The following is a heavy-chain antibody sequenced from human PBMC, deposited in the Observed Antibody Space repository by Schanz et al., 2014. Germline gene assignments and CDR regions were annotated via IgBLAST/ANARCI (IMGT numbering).Heavy chain of an antibody. J-gene: IGHJ6*02. CDR3: ARGASRDYFAMDV. Sequence: EVQLVTSGGDLVQPGGSLRLSCAASGFTFNTSWFHWVRQPPGKGLVWVSRVSRDGSETTYVNSVRGRFTISRDTAKNTVFLQMNNLRAEDTAVYYCARGASRDYFAMDVWGQGTTVTVSS. CDR2: VSRDGSET. CDR1: GFTFNTSW. V-gene: IGHV3-74*01.